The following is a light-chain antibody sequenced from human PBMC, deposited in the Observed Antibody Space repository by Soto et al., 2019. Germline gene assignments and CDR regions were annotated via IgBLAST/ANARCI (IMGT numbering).Light chain of an antibody. CDR2: GAS. V-gene: IGKV3-20*01. Sequence: EIVLTQSPGTLSLSPGERASLSCRASQSVSGSYLAWYQQKPGQPPRLLIYGASSRATGIPDRFSGSGSGTDFTLTISRLEPEDFAVFYCQHYDSLPITFGQGTRLENK. CDR3: QHYDSLPIT. CDR1: QSVSGSY. J-gene: IGKJ5*01.